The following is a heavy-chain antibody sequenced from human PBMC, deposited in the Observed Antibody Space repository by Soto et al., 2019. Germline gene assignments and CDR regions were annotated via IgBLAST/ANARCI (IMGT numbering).Heavy chain of an antibody. Sequence: EVQLVESGGGLVQPGGSLRLSCAASEFTFSDHYMDWVRQAPGKGLEWVGRTKNKANSYTTEYAASVKGRFTISRDDSKNSLYLLMNSLKTEDTAVYYCASSLSGYNYWYFDLWGRGTLVTVSS. CDR2: TKNKANSYTT. CDR1: EFTFSDHY. D-gene: IGHD3-22*01. CDR3: ASSLSGYNYWYFDL. V-gene: IGHV3-72*01. J-gene: IGHJ2*01.